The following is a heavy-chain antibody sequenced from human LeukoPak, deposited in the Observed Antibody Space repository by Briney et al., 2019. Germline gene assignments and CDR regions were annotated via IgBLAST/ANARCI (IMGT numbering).Heavy chain of an antibody. CDR1: GFTFSSYA. J-gene: IGHJ6*02. CDR3: AKGPVTYYGSGSYYNADGMDV. V-gene: IGHV3-23*01. Sequence: GSLRLSCAASGFTFSSYAMSWVRQAPGKGLEWVSAISGSGGSTYYADSVKGRFTISRDNSKNTLYLQMNSLRAEDTAVYYCAKGPVTYYGSGSYYNADGMDVWGQGTTVTVSS. CDR2: ISGSGGST. D-gene: IGHD3-10*01.